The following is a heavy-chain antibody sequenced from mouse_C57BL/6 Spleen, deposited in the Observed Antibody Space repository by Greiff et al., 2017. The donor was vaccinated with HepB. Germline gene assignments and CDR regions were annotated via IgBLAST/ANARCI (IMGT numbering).Heavy chain of an antibody. CDR1: GYSITSGYY. CDR2: ISYDGSN. V-gene: IGHV3-6*01. Sequence: EVQVVESGPGLVKPSQSLSLTCSVTGYSITSGYYWNWIRQFPGNKLEWMGYISYDGSNNYNPSLKNRISITRDTSKNQFFLKLNSVTTEDTATYYCASLYYYGSSPFAYWGQGTLVTVSA. J-gene: IGHJ3*01. D-gene: IGHD1-1*01. CDR3: ASLYYYGSSPFAY.